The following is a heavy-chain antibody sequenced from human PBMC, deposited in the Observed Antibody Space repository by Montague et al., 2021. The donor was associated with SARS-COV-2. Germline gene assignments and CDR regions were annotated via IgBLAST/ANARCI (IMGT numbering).Heavy chain of an antibody. J-gene: IGHJ4*02. CDR3: ARRLGGSGWLDY. Sequence: SETLSLTCTVAGGSISSGSYYWGWIRQPPGKGLEWIGNIHSSGSTYYKSRVTISLDTSKNQFSLKVTSVTAADTAVYYCARRLGGSGWLDYWGQGTLVTVSS. V-gene: IGHV4-39*01. CDR2: IHSSGST. CDR1: GGSISSGSYY. D-gene: IGHD6-25*01.